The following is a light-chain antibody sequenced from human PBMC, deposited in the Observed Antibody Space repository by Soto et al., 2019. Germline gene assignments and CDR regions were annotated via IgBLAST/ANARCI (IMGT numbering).Light chain of an antibody. CDR3: QQNCSPFVT. J-gene: IGKJ4*01. Sequence: DIQMTQSPPSLSASVGDRVTITCRASETITDFLNWYQVKPGKAPKLLIYSASNLQPGVPSRFSGSGYGTDFTLTLSGLQHEDSATYYCQQNCSPFVTFGAGTKVEV. V-gene: IGKV1-39*01. CDR2: SAS. CDR1: ETITDF.